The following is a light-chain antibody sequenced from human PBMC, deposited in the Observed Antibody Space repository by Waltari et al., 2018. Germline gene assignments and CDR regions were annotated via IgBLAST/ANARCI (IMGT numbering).Light chain of an antibody. Sequence: EIVLTQSPGTLSLSPGERDTLSCRASPSLSSSYLAWYQQKPGQAPRPLIYGASSRATGIPDRFSGSGSGTDFTHTITSLEPEDFAGYSCQQYGSSPPTFGQGTKLEIK. CDR2: GAS. J-gene: IGKJ2*01. V-gene: IGKV3-20*01. CDR1: PSLSSSY. CDR3: QQYGSSPPT.